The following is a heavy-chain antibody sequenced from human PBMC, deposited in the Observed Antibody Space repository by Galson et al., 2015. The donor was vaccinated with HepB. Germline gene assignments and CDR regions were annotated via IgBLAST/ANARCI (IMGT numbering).Heavy chain of an antibody. D-gene: IGHD1-26*01. J-gene: IGHJ4*02. CDR3: ARDGSGSYFDY. Sequence: SVKVSCKASGGTFSSYAISWVRQAPGQGLEWMGRIIPILGIANYAQKFQGRVTITADKSTSTAYMELSSLRSEDTAVYYCARDGSGSYFDYWGQGTLVTVSS. V-gene: IGHV1-69*04. CDR2: IIPILGIA. CDR1: GGTFSSYA.